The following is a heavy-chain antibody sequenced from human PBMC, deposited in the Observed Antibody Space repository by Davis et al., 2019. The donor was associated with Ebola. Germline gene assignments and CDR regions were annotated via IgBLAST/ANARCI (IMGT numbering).Heavy chain of an antibody. V-gene: IGHV4-34*01. CDR3: ASGPYCSSTSLVNYYFDY. J-gene: IGHJ4*02. CDR2: INHSGST. Sequence: PSETLSLTCAVYGGSFSGYYWSWIRQPPGKGLEWIGEINHSGSTNYNPSLKSRVTISVDTSKNQFSLKLSSVTAADTAVYYCASGPYCSSTSLVNYYFDYWGQGTLVTVSS. CDR1: GGSFSGYY. D-gene: IGHD2-2*01.